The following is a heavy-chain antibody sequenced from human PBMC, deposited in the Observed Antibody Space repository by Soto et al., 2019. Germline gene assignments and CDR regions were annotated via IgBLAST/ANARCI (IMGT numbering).Heavy chain of an antibody. CDR1: GFTFSSYA. V-gene: IGHV3-23*01. Sequence: EVQLLESGGGLVQPGGSLRLSCAASGFTFSSYAMTWVRQAPAQGLEWVSGISGSGGGTYYADSVKGRFTISRDSSKNTLYLQMDSLRAEDTAAYYCAKKTDSSSPWGALDIWGQGTMASVSS. CDR3: AKKTDSSSPWGALDI. D-gene: IGHD6-6*01. J-gene: IGHJ3*02. CDR2: ISGSGGGT.